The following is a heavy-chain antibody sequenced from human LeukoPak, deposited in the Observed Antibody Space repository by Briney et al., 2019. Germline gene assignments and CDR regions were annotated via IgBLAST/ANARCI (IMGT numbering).Heavy chain of an antibody. CDR3: VRDIVPYSSNWYYFDY. D-gene: IGHD6-13*01. CDR2: IYSCGST. Sequence: GGSLRLSCAASGITVSGNYMSWVRQAPGKGLEWVSVIYSCGSTDHADSVKGRFTISRDNSKNTLYLQMNSLRAEDTAVYYCVRDIVPYSSNWYYFDYWGQGTLVTVSS. V-gene: IGHV3-66*01. CDR1: GITVSGNY. J-gene: IGHJ4*02.